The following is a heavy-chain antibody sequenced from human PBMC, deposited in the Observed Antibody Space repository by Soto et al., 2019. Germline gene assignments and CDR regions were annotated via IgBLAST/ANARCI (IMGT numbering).Heavy chain of an antibody. CDR2: IGGSGGRT. Sequence: GGSLRLSCAASGFTFSSYTMSWVRQAPGKGLEWVSAIGGSGGRTYYADSVKGRFTISRDNSKNTLYLQMSSLRDDDTALYYCAKEGVVGPTMGYYFDYWGQGTQVTVSS. CDR3: AKEGVVGPTMGYYFDY. CDR1: GFTFSSYT. J-gene: IGHJ4*02. V-gene: IGHV3-23*01. D-gene: IGHD1-26*01.